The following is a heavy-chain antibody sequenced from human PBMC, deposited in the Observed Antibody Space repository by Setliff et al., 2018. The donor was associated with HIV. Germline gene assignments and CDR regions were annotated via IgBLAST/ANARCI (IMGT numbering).Heavy chain of an antibody. Sequence: LRLSCAASGFTFSNYWMSWVHQTPGKGLEWVANIKPDGSEKYYVDSVKGRFTISRDNSKSTLYLQMNSLRAEDTAVYYCAKDWRTAAAGEDFFDHWGQGALVTVSS. CDR2: IKPDGSEK. J-gene: IGHJ4*02. CDR1: GFTFSNYW. CDR3: AKDWRTAAAGEDFFDH. V-gene: IGHV3-7*01. D-gene: IGHD6-13*01.